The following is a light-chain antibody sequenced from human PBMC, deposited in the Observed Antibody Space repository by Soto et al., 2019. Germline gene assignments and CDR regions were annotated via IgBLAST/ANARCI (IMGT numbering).Light chain of an antibody. Sequence: QAVVTQEPSLTVSPGGTVTLTCGSSTGAVTSGHYPYWFQQKPGQAPRTLIYDTSNKPSWTPARFSGSLLGGKAALTLSGAQPEDEAEYYCLLSYSGARADVVFGGGTQLTVL. CDR3: LLSYSGARADVV. CDR1: TGAVTSGHY. CDR2: DTS. V-gene: IGLV7-46*01. J-gene: IGLJ2*01.